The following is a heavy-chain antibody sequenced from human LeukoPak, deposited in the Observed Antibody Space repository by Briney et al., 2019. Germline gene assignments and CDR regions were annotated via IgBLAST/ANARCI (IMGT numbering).Heavy chain of an antibody. J-gene: IGHJ4*02. CDR3: ARSSGYFNYYFAY. D-gene: IGHD3-22*01. CDR1: GFTFSSYA. Sequence: GASLRLSCAASGFTFSSYAMHWVRQARGKGLGWVAVISDDGGNKYYADSVKRRFTISRDNSKNTLYLQMNSLRVEDTAVDYCARSSGYFNYYFAYWGQGPLVTVSS. CDR2: ISDDGGNK. V-gene: IGHV3-30-3*01.